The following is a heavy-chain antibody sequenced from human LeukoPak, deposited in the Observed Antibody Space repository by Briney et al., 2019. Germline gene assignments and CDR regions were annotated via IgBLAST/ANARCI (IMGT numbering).Heavy chain of an antibody. CDR2: ISGSGGST. Sequence: GGSLRLSCAASGFTFSSYAMSWVRQAPGKGLEWVSAISGSGGSTYYADSVKGRFTISRDNSKNTLYLQMNSLRAEDTAVYYCAKLLSTIVVVTAAFDIWGQGTTVTVSS. V-gene: IGHV3-23*01. J-gene: IGHJ3*02. CDR1: GFTFSSYA. D-gene: IGHD2-21*02. CDR3: AKLLSTIVVVTAAFDI.